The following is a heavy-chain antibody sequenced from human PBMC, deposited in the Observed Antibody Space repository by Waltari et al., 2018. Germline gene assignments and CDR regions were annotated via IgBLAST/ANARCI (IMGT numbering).Heavy chain of an antibody. Sequence: QVQLQESGPSLLKPSETLSLICTVSGGSISGFYWSWVRQPPGKGLDWIGYIHYTGSTNFNPTLNRRFTKSVDTSKNQFSLKLSSVTAADTAFYYCARGGGGDWEWFDPWGQGTLVTVSS. CDR1: GGSISGFY. CDR2: IHYTGST. V-gene: IGHV4-59*01. D-gene: IGHD2-21*02. CDR3: ARGGGGDWEWFDP. J-gene: IGHJ5*02.